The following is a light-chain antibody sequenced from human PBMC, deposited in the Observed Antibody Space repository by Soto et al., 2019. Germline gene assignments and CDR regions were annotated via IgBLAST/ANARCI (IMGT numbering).Light chain of an antibody. CDR3: QKYNTAPLT. CDR1: QDINNY. CDR2: AAS. V-gene: IGKV1-27*01. J-gene: IGKJ3*01. Sequence: DIQMTHSPSPLSASLGDRVTITCRASQDINNYLAWYQQKPGKVPKLLIYAASTLQSGVPSRFSASGSGTGFTLTISSLQAEDVATYFCQKYNTAPLTFGPGTKVDIK.